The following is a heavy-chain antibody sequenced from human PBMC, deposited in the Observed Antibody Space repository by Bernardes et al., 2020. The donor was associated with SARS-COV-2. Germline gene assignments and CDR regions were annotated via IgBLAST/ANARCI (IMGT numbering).Heavy chain of an antibody. CDR3: VRDGSAVAGYFDF. CDR1: GFTFNDYY. D-gene: IGHD6-19*01. J-gene: IGHJ4*02. V-gene: IGHV3-11*01. Sequence: GRSLKLSCAASGFTFNDYYMHWIRQAPGKGLEWVSYISDSGSTIYYADSVRGRFTISRDNAKNSLYLQMNSLRPEDTALYYCVRDGSAVAGYFDFWGRGTLVTVSS. CDR2: ISDSGSTI.